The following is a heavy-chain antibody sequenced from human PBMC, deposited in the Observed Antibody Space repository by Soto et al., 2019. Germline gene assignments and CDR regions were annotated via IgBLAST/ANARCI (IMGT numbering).Heavy chain of an antibody. CDR3: ARGRYGDY. CDR1: GYAFTTYG. CDR2: ISAHNGNT. V-gene: IGHV1-18*01. D-gene: IGHD1-1*01. J-gene: IGHJ4*02. Sequence: QVHLVQSGAEVKKPGASVKVSFKGSGYAFTTYGITWVRQAPGQGLEWMGWISAHNGNTNYAHKLQGRVTVTRDTSTSTAYMELRSLRSDDTAVSYCARGRYGDYWGQGALVTVSS.